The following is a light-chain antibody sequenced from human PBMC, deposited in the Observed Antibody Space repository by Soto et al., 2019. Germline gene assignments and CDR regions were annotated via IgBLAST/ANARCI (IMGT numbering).Light chain of an antibody. CDR2: TND. CDR1: SSNIESNT. V-gene: IGLV1-44*01. CDR3: IAWDASLNGNL. J-gene: IGLJ1*01. Sequence: SVLTQPPSASGTPGQRVTISCSGSSSNIESNTVYWYQQLPGMAPRLLIHTNDRRPSGVPDRFSGSKSGTSASLAISGLQSADEADYYCIAWDASLNGNLFGTGTKVTV.